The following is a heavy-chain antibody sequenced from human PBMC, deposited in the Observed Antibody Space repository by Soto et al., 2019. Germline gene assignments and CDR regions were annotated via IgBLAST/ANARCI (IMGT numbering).Heavy chain of an antibody. CDR2: INPSGGST. J-gene: IGHJ6*02. Sequence: GASVKVSCKAAVYTFTSHYMHWVRQAPGQGLEWMGIINPSGGSTSYAQKFQGRVTITRDTSASTAYMELSSLRSEDTAVYYCARDLAMDVWGQGTTVTVSS. CDR1: VYTFTSHY. CDR3: ARDLAMDV. D-gene: IGHD3-16*01. V-gene: IGHV1-46*01.